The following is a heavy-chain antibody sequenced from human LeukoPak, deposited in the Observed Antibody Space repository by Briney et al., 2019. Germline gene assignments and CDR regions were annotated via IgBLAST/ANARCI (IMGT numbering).Heavy chain of an antibody. CDR2: MNPSSGNT. V-gene: IGHV1-8*01. J-gene: IGHJ4*02. Sequence: ASVNVSCKASDHTFTSYGITWVRQATGQGLEWMGWMNPSSGNTGYAQKFQGRVTTTRNTTINTAYMELSSLRSEDTAVYYCARGTKSGLGESSVGYWGQGTLVTVSS. D-gene: IGHD3-16*01. CDR3: ARGTKSGLGESSVGY. CDR1: DHTFTSYG.